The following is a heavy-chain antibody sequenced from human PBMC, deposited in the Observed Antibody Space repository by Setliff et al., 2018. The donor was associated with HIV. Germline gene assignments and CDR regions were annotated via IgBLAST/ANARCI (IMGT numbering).Heavy chain of an antibody. CDR2: ISSKSDGGTA. J-gene: IGHJ4*02. D-gene: IGHD1-1*01. CDR3: STGPSREPDGIVDY. CDR1: EFRFTNAW. V-gene: IGHV3-15*01. Sequence: GGSLRLSCSVSEFRFTNAWMTWVRQLPGKGLEWVGRISSKSDGGTADYAAAVQGRFVLSIDDSKKMLYLQMNCLKSEETAVYYCSTGPSREPDGIVDYWGPGTQVTVSS.